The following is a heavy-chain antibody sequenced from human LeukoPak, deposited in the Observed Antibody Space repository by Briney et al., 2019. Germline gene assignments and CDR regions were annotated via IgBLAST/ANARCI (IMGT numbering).Heavy chain of an antibody. Sequence: PSETLSLTCTVSGGSVSSGSYYWSWIRQPPGQGLEWIGEIDHSGSTNYNPSLKSRVTISVDTSKNQFSLKLSSVTAADTAVYYCARYSSGWYQESNTYYFDYWGQGTLVTVSS. CDR2: IDHSGST. D-gene: IGHD6-19*01. CDR3: ARYSSGWYQESNTYYFDY. J-gene: IGHJ4*02. CDR1: GGSVSSGSYY. V-gene: IGHV4-39*07.